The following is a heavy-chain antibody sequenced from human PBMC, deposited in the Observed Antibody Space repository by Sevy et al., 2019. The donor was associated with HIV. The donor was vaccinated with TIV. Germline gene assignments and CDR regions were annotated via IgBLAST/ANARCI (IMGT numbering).Heavy chain of an antibody. Sequence: GGSLRLSCAASGFTFSNAWMSWVRQAPGKGLEWVGRIKSKTDGGTTDYAAPVKGRFTISGNDSKDTLYLQMNSLKTADTAIYYGTTDSKKRGPSALRDYWGQGTLVTVSS. CDR1: GFTFSNAW. CDR3: TTDSKKRGPSALRDY. D-gene: IGHD3-10*01. J-gene: IGHJ4*02. CDR2: IKSKTDGGTT. V-gene: IGHV3-15*01.